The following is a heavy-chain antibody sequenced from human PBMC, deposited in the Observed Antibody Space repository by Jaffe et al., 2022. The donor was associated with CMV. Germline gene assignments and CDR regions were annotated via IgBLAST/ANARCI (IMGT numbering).Heavy chain of an antibody. D-gene: IGHD5-18*01. CDR3: ARHASGYSYGYPDY. J-gene: IGHJ4*02. CDR1: GGSISSSSYY. Sequence: QLQLQESGPGLVKPSETLSLTCTVSGGSISSSSYYWGWIRQPPGKGLEWIGSIYYSGSTYYNPSLKSRVTISVDTSKNQFSLKLSSVTAADTAVYYCARHASGYSYGYPDYWGQGTLVTVSS. V-gene: IGHV4-39*01. CDR2: IYYSGST.